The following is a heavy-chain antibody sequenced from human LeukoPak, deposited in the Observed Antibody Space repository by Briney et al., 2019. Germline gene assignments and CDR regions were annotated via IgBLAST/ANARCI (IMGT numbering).Heavy chain of an antibody. J-gene: IGHJ4*02. V-gene: IGHV3-33*01. D-gene: IGHD5-18*01. CDR2: VWFDGNYQ. CDR1: GFTFSTYA. Sequence: GRSLRLSCAASGFTFSTYAIHWVRQAPGKGLEWVAVVWFDGNYQDYADSVKGRFTVSRDNFKNTVYLQMNSPRADDTAVYYCARGIQQWYFWDFWGQGTLVTVSS. CDR3: ARGIQQWYFWDF.